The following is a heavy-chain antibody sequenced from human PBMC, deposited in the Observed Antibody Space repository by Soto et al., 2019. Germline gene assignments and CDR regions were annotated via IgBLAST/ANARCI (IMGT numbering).Heavy chain of an antibody. D-gene: IGHD2-8*01. J-gene: IGHJ5*02. Sequence: GGSLRLSCAASGFTFSSNPMSGVPQAQGKGLEWASAISGSGGSTYYADSVKGRFTISRDNSKNTLYLQMNSLRAEDTAVYYCAKLDCTNGVCYHPRNANWFDPWGQGTLVTVSS. CDR2: ISGSGGST. CDR3: AKLDCTNGVCYHPRNANWFDP. CDR1: GFTFSSNP. V-gene: IGHV3-23*01.